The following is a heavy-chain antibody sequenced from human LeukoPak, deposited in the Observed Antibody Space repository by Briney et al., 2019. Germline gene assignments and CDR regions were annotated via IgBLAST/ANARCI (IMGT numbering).Heavy chain of an antibody. V-gene: IGHV3-23*01. Sequence: PGGSLRLSCAASGFTYTSYAMSWVRQAPGKGLEWVSDISGSGGSTYYADSVKGRFTISRDNPKNTLYLQMNSLRAEDTAVYYCAKRDYYYYMDVWGKGTTVTVSS. CDR3: AKRDYYYYMDV. CDR2: ISGSGGST. CDR1: GFTYTSYA. J-gene: IGHJ6*03.